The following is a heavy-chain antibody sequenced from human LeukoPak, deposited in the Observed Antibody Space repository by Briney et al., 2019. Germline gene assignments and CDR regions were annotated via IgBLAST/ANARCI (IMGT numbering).Heavy chain of an antibody. CDR1: GFTFSSYG. CDR3: ARGFFIPHRYMDV. D-gene: IGHD3-16*02. J-gene: IGHJ6*03. Sequence: PGGSLRLSCAASGFTFSSYGMHWVRQAPGKGLEWVAVISYDGSNKYYADSVKGRFTISRDNSKNTLYLQMNSLRAEDTAVYYCARGFFIPHRYMDVWGKGTTVTVSS. CDR2: ISYDGSNK. V-gene: IGHV3-30*03.